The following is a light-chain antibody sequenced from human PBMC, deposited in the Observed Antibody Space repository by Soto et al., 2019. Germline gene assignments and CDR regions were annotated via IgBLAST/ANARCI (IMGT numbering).Light chain of an antibody. V-gene: IGKV1-39*01. CDR1: QTISTY. CDR2: AAS. Sequence: DLQMTPSPSSLSASVGDRVTITCRASQTISTYLNWYQQEPGIAPKLLIYAASSLQSGVPSRFRGSGSGTDLTLTISRLQPEDFAAYYCRQSHGIPYTFGQGTKLEIK. CDR3: RQSHGIPYT. J-gene: IGKJ2*01.